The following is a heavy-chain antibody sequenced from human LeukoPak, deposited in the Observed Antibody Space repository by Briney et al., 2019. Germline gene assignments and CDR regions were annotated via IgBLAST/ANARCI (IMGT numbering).Heavy chain of an antibody. CDR2: ISRRRSKI. CDR1: GVTFRRYS. Sequence: SGGSLRLSCAVWGVTFRRYSMKGVREARGKGGEGGSYISRRRSKIYYADSVRGRYTISRDNDKNSLYLEMKRLRAEDTAVFYCTRALPAPITPRGYWGQGTLVTVSS. CDR3: TRALPAPITPRGY. V-gene: IGHV3-48*01. D-gene: IGHD2-2*02. J-gene: IGHJ4*02.